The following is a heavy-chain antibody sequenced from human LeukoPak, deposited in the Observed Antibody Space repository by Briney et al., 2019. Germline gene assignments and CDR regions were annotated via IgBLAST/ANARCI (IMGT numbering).Heavy chain of an antibody. J-gene: IGHJ3*02. V-gene: IGHV3-21*01. CDR2: ISSSSSYI. Sequence: GGTLRLSCAASGFTFSSYGMSWVRQAPGKGLEWVSSISSSSSYIYYADSVKGRFTISRDNAKNSLYLQMNSLRAEDTAVYYCASIFRRDAFDIWGQGTMVTVSS. D-gene: IGHD3-9*01. CDR1: GFTFSSYG. CDR3: ASIFRRDAFDI.